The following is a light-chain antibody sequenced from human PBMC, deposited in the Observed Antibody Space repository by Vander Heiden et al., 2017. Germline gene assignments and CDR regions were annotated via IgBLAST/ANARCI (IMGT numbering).Light chain of an antibody. Sequence: DIVMTPSPATLSVSPGKRATLSCMARQSVSSNLACYHQKTGQAPRLLINGASTRATGIPARFSGSRYGTEFTLTISSLQSEDFAVNYCQLHDNGPPLTFGGGTKVEIK. CDR3: QLHDNGPPLT. V-gene: IGKV3-15*01. J-gene: IGKJ4*01. CDR2: GAS. CDR1: QSVSSN.